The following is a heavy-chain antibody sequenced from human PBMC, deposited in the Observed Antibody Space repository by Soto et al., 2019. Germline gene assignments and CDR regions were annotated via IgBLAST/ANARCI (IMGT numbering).Heavy chain of an antibody. D-gene: IGHD3-3*01. V-gene: IGHV1-46*03. CDR1: GYTLTSNY. CDR3: ARDMKVWSGYYLSYYMDV. J-gene: IGHJ6*03. Sequence: ASVKACSKASGYTLTSNYMRWVHQAPEQGLEWMGIINPSGGSTSYAQKFQGRVTMTRDTSTSTVYMELSSLRSEDTAVYYCARDMKVWSGYYLSYYMDVWGKGTTVTVSS. CDR2: INPSGGST.